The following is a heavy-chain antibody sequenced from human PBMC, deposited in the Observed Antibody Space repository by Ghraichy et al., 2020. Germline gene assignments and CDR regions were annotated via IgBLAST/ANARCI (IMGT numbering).Heavy chain of an antibody. J-gene: IGHJ6*02. CDR3: LIAIDQAVISFYYYGVDV. CDR2: IRPDGSEK. D-gene: IGHD3-10*01. CDR1: EFTFSSNW. Sequence: GGSLRLSCEASEFTFSSNWMSWVRQAPGKGLEWVSNIRPDGSEKFYVDSVKGRFTISRDNAKNSLYLQMNSLRVEDTAVYDCLIAIDQAVISFYYYGVDVWGQGTTVTGSS. V-gene: IGHV3-7*03.